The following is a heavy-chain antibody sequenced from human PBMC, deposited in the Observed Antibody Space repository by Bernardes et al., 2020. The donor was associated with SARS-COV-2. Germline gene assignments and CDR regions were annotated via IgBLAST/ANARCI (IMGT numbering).Heavy chain of an antibody. CDR3: ARTTTVTPGYHYYFDY. CDR2: IYYSGSA. J-gene: IGHJ4*02. V-gene: IGHV4-59*01. Sequence: SGSLSLTCTISGSISSYYWSWIRPPPGKGLEWIGSIYYSGSANYNSSLKSRVTISVDTSKNQFSLKVNSVTAEDTAVYYCARTTTVTPGYHYYFDYWSQGTLVTVSS. D-gene: IGHD4-17*01. CDR1: GSISSYY.